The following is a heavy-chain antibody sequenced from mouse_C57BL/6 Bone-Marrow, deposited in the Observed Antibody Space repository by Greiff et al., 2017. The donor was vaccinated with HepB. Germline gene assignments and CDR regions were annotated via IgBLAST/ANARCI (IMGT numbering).Heavy chain of an antibody. CDR3: ARRLRRGYFDV. V-gene: IGHV5-17*01. Sequence: EVKLMESGGGLVKPGGSLKLSCAASGFTFSDYGMHWVRQAPEKGLEWVAYISSGSSTIDYADTVKGRFTISRDNAKNTLFLQMTSLRSEDTAMYYCARRLRRGYFDVWGTGTTVTVSS. D-gene: IGHD1-2*01. CDR2: ISSGSSTI. CDR1: GFTFSDYG. J-gene: IGHJ1*03.